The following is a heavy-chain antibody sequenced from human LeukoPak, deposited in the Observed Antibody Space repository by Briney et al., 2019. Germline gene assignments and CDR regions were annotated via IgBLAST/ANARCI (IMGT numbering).Heavy chain of an antibody. CDR2: ISGSGGST. CDR1: GFTFSSFA. D-gene: IGHD2-15*01. Sequence: GASLRLSCAASGFTFSSFAMSWVRQAPGKGLEWVSSISGSGGSTYYADSVKGRFTISRDNSKNRLYLQMNSLRAEDTAVYYCAKARFSGYCSGGSCYSGNDYWGQGTLVTVSS. CDR3: AKARFSGYCSGGSCYSGNDY. V-gene: IGHV3-23*01. J-gene: IGHJ4*02.